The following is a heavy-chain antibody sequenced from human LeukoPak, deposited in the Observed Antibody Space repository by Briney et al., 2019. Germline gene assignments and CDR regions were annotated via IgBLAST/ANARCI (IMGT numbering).Heavy chain of an antibody. CDR3: ARGGYYYDSSGY. CDR1: GYTFTIYG. Sequence: ASVNVSCKASGYTFTIYGITWVRQAPGQGLEWMGWISAYHGNTNYAQKLQGRVTMTTDTSTSTAYMELRSLRSDDTAVYYCARGGYYYDSSGYWGQGTLVTVSS. J-gene: IGHJ4*02. CDR2: ISAYHGNT. D-gene: IGHD3-22*01. V-gene: IGHV1-18*01.